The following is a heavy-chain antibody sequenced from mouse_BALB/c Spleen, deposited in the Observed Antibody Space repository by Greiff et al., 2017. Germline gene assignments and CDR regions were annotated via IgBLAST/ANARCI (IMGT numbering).Heavy chain of an antibody. CDR1: GFTFSSFG. CDR3: ARKYGYVFDY. D-gene: IGHD1-2*01. V-gene: IGHV5-17*02. CDR2: ISSGSSTI. J-gene: IGHJ2*01. Sequence: DVKLVESGGGLVQPGGSRKLSCAASGFTFSSFGMHWVRQAPEKGLEWVAYISSGSSTIYYADTVKGRFTISRDNPKNTLFLQMTSLRSEDTAMYYCARKYGYVFDYWGQGTTLTVSS.